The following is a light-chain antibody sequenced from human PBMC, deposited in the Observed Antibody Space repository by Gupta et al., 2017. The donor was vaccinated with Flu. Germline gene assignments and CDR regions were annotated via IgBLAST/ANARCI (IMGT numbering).Light chain of an antibody. V-gene: IGLV3-21*02. CDR1: EFGSNS. J-gene: IGLJ3*02. CDR2: DDS. CDR3: QAWDGSSDQPGVV. Sequence: TDRISCRGNEFGSNSVQWYQQKPGKAPRLVMYDDSGRPSKKPGGVSDSNSGYTATLNSNRIEAGDEADDDCQAWDGSSDQPGVVFGGGTKLTVL.